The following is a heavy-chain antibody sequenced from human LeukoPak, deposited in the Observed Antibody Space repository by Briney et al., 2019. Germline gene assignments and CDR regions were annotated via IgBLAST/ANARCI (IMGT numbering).Heavy chain of an antibody. CDR3: ARGSPGRDGYNAWYFDL. D-gene: IGHD5-24*01. V-gene: IGHV4-34*01. CDR2: INHSGST. Sequence: SETLSLTCAVYGGSFSGYYWGWIRQPPGKGLEWIGEINHSGSTNYNPSLKSRVTISVDTSKNQFSLKLSSVTAADTAVYYCARGSPGRDGYNAWYFDLWGRGTLVTVSS. CDR1: GGSFSGYY. J-gene: IGHJ2*01.